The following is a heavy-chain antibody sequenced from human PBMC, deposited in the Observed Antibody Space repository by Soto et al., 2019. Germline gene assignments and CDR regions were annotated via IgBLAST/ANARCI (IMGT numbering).Heavy chain of an antibody. CDR1: GFTFSSYA. J-gene: IGHJ6*02. Sequence: EVQLLESGGGLVQPGGSLRLSCAASGFTFSSYAMSWVRQAPGKGLEWVSAISGSGGSTYYADSVKGRFTISRDNSKNALYLQRNSLRAEDTAVYYCAQAGPQPVPWGMDVWGQGTTVTVSS. CDR2: ISGSGGST. CDR3: AQAGPQPVPWGMDV. D-gene: IGHD6-6*01. V-gene: IGHV3-23*01.